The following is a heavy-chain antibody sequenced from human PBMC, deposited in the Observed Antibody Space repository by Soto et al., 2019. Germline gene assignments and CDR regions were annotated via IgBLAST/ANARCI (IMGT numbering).Heavy chain of an antibody. Sequence: SVKVSCKASGGTFSSYAISWVRQAPGQGLEWMGGIIPIFGTANYAQKFQGRVTITADKSTSTAYMELSSLRSEDTAVYYCARNYDSSGYYYGGSGDAFDIWGQGTMVTV. J-gene: IGHJ3*02. V-gene: IGHV1-69*06. CDR3: ARNYDSSGYYYGGSGDAFDI. D-gene: IGHD3-22*01. CDR2: IIPIFGTA. CDR1: GGTFSSYA.